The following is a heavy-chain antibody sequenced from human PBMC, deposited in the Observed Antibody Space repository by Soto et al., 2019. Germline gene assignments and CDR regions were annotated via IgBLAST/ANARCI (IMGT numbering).Heavy chain of an antibody. CDR1: GGSISSGDYY. V-gene: IGHV4-30-4*01. D-gene: IGHD3-22*01. CDR3: ASHPTGVVVRY. Sequence: QVQLQESGPGLVKPSQTLSLTCTVSGGSISSGDYYWSWIRQPPGKGLEWIGYIYYSGSTYYNPSLATRAPLSVATSQTPFSLKLSSVTAADTAVYYCASHPTGVVVRYWGQGTLVTVSS. J-gene: IGHJ4*02. CDR2: IYYSGST.